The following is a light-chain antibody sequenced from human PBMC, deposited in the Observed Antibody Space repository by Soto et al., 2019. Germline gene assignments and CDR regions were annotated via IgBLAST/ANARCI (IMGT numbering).Light chain of an antibody. Sequence: EIVLTQSPDTLSLSPGESATLSFSASQSVSARLAWYKHKPGQPPRLLISDVFNRASGVAERFSGSGSETDFTLIIRRLEPEDSALYYCQHYQGGHPIAFGQGTRLEIK. CDR2: DVF. V-gene: IGKV3-20*01. CDR3: QHYQGGHPIA. CDR1: QSVSAR. J-gene: IGKJ5*01.